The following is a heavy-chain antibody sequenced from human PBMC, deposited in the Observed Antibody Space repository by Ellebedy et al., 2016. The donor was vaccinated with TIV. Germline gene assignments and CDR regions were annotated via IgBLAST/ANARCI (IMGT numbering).Heavy chain of an antibody. V-gene: IGHV3-74*01. CDR2: INSDGRST. Sequence: GESLKISCAASGFSFSSYWMHWVRQAPGKGLVWVSHINSDGRSTSYADPVKGRFTISRDNAKNTLYLQMNSLRAEDTAVYYCAREDYDILTGSRDYLDFWGQGTLVTVSS. J-gene: IGHJ4*02. CDR1: GFSFSSYW. D-gene: IGHD3-9*01. CDR3: AREDYDILTGSRDYLDF.